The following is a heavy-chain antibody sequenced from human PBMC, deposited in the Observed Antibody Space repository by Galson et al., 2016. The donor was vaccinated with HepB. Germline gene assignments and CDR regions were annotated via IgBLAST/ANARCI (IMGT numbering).Heavy chain of an antibody. CDR2: IDPSDSYT. D-gene: IGHD3-22*01. V-gene: IGHV5-10-1*01. J-gene: IGHJ5*02. Sequence: QSGAEVKKPGESLRISCQGSGYSFTSYWITWLRQMPGKGLEWLGRIDPSDSYTYYSPSFQGHVTISADKSISTAYLQWSSLKASDTAMYYCARQNYYDTSGSNRRDRWGQGTLVTVAS. CDR3: ARQNYYDTSGSNRRDR. CDR1: GYSFTSYW.